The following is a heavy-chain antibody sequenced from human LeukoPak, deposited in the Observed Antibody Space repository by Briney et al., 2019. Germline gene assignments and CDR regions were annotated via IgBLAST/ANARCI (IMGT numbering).Heavy chain of an antibody. CDR1: GYTFTSYA. CDR3: ARVAFVSPARWAGEYFDY. J-gene: IGHJ4*02. V-gene: IGHV1-3*01. CDR2: INAGNGNT. D-gene: IGHD7-27*01. Sequence: GASVKVSCKASGYTFTSYAMHWVRQAPGQRLEWMGWINAGNGNTKYSQKFQGRVTITRDTSASTAYMELSSLRSEDTAVYYCARVAFVSPARWAGEYFDYWGQGTPVTVSS.